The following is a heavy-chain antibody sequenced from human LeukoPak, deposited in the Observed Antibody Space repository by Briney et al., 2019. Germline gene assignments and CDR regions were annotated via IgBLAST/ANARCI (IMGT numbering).Heavy chain of an antibody. D-gene: IGHD2-2*01. CDR1: GGSFSGYY. Sequence: SETLSLTCAVYGGSFSGYYWSWIRQPPGKGLGWIGEINHSGSTNYNPSLKSRVTISVDTSKNQFSLKLSSVTAADTAVYYCARDRKVVPAAIRHWYFDLWGRGTLVTVSS. CDR3: ARDRKVVPAAIRHWYFDL. CDR2: INHSGST. V-gene: IGHV4-34*01. J-gene: IGHJ2*01.